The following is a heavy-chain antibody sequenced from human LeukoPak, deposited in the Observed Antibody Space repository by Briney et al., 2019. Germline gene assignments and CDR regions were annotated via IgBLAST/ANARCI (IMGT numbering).Heavy chain of an antibody. V-gene: IGHV4-34*01. CDR2: INHSGST. J-gene: IGHJ3*02. Sequence: SETLSLTCAVYGGSFSGYYWSWIRQPPGKGLEWIGEINHSGSTNYNPSPKSRVTISVDTSKNQFSLKLSSVTAADTAVYYCARGKRYCSSTSCYRGAFDIWGQGTMVTVSS. D-gene: IGHD2-2*01. CDR1: GGSFSGYY. CDR3: ARGKRYCSSTSCYRGAFDI.